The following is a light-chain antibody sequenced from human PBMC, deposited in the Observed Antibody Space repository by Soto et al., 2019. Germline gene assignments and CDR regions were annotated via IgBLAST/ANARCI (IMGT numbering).Light chain of an antibody. J-gene: IGLJ3*02. CDR3: SSYAGSNNWV. CDR1: SSNIGAGYD. Sequence: QAVVTQPPSVSGAPGQRVTISCTGTSSNIGAGYDVHWYQHLPGTAPKLLIYGNTIRPSGVPDRFSGSKSGTSASLAITGLQAEDEADYYCSSYAGSNNWVFGGGTKLTVL. V-gene: IGLV1-40*01. CDR2: GNT.